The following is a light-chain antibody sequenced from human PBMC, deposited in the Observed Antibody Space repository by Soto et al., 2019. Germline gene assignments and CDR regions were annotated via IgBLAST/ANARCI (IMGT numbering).Light chain of an antibody. CDR3: SSYAASNNCYVV. V-gene: IGLV2-8*01. CDR2: EVT. J-gene: IGLJ3*02. CDR1: SSNVGGYNY. Sequence: QSVLTQPPSASGSPGQSVTISCTGTSSNVGGYNYVSWYQQYPGRAPKLMIYEVTKRPSGVPDRFSGSKSGNTASLPVSGLQAEDDADYYCSSYAASNNCYVVFGGGTQLTVL.